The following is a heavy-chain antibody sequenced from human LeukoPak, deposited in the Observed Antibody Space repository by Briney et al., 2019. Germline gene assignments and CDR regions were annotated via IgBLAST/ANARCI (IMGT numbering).Heavy chain of an antibody. Sequence: GGSLRLSCVASGFPFSSYGMHWVRQAPGKGLEWVAVISYDGGNKFYADSVKGRFTISRDNSKNTLYLQMDSLRAEDTAVYYCARDRSIYYYNAMDVWGQGTTVTVSS. J-gene: IGHJ6*02. CDR1: GFPFSSYG. D-gene: IGHD3-3*02. V-gene: IGHV3-30*03. CDR3: ARDRSIYYYNAMDV. CDR2: ISYDGGNK.